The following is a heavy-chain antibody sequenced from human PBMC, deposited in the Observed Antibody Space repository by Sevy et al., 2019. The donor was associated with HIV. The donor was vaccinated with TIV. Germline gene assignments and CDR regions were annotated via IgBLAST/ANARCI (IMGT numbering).Heavy chain of an antibody. D-gene: IGHD2-2*01. V-gene: IGHV3-11*01. CDR3: ARDFKGSGNYHRKYYFDY. CDR2: IRSSNTI. J-gene: IGHJ4*02. CDR1: GFTFSDYS. Sequence: GGSLRLSCAASGFTFSDYSMSWIRQAPGKGLEWVSYIRSSNTIYYADSVKGRFTISRDNAKNSLYLQMNSLRAEDTVVYYCARDFKGSGNYHRKYYFDYWGQGTLVTVSS.